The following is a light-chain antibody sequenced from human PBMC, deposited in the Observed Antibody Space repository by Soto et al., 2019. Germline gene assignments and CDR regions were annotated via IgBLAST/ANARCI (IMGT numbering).Light chain of an antibody. CDR2: DVS. J-gene: IGLJ1*01. CDR1: GSDVGGYNY. V-gene: IGLV2-14*01. CDR3: CSYTSSSTYV. Sequence: QSALTQPASVSGSPGQSITISCTGTGSDVGGYNYVSWYQQYPGKAPKLMIYDVSNRPSGVSNRFSGSKSGNTAALIIFGXXXXDEADYYCCSYTSSSTYVFGTGTKLTVL.